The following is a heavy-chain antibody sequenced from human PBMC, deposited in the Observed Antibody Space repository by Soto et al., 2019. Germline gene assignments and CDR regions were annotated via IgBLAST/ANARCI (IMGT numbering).Heavy chain of an antibody. CDR3: ARVSYSSSPRYYYYGMDV. Sequence: QVQLQESGPGLVKPSQTLSLTCTVSGGSISSGGYYWSWIRQHPGKGLEWIGYIYYSGSTYYNPSLKSXVXXXVXXSKHQFSRKLSAVTAADTAVYYCARVSYSSSPRYYYYGMDVWGQGTTVTVSS. D-gene: IGHD6-6*01. V-gene: IGHV4-31*03. CDR1: GGSISSGGYY. J-gene: IGHJ6*02. CDR2: IYYSGST.